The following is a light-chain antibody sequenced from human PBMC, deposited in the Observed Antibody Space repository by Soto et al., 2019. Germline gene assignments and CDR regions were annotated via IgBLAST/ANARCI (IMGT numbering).Light chain of an antibody. CDR2: GAS. CDR3: QQFNVWPRT. J-gene: IGKJ1*01. Sequence: EMIMTQSPATLSVSPGERATLSRRAAQDVGRHLAWYQQKPGQAPRLLIYGASTRATGVPSRFSGNGSGTEFTLTISSLQAEDFAVYYCQQFNVWPRTFGQGTKVDIK. CDR1: QDVGRH. V-gene: IGKV3-15*01.